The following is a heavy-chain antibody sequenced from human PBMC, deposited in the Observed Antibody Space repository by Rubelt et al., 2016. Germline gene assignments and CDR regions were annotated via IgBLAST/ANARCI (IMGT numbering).Heavy chain of an antibody. V-gene: IGHV4-59*08. J-gene: IGHJ4*02. Sequence: QLQLQESGPGLVKPSETLSLTCTVSGGSISSYYWSWIRQPPGKGLEWIGYIYYSVSTNYNPSLRSGVTISVDTSKNQFSLKLSSVTAADTAVYYCARHPNSSGWYSTLWGQGTLVTVSS. CDR1: GGSISSYY. CDR2: IYYSVST. D-gene: IGHD6-19*01. CDR3: ARHPNSSGWYSTL.